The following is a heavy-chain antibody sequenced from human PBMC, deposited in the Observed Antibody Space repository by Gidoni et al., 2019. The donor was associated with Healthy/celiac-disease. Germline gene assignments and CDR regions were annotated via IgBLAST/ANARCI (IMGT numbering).Heavy chain of an antibody. J-gene: IGHJ4*02. Sequence: QVQLQQWGAGLLKPSETLSLTCAVYGGSFSGYYWSWLRQPPGKGLEWIGEINPSGSTNYNPSLKSRVTISVDTSKNQFSLKLSSVTAADTAVYYCARGHILGGSYYASSGDYWGQGTLVTVSS. V-gene: IGHV4-34*01. CDR3: ARGHILGGSYYASSGDY. CDR1: GGSFSGYY. CDR2: INPSGST. D-gene: IGHD1-26*01.